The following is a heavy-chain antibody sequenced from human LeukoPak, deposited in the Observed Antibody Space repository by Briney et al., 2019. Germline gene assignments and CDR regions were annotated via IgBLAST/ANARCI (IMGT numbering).Heavy chain of an antibody. V-gene: IGHV4-59*01. CDR3: ARGIAAVGNYFDY. J-gene: IGHJ4*02. CDR1: GGSISSYY. Sequence: KPSETLSLTCTVSGGSISSYYWSWIRQPPGKGLEWIGYIYNSGSTNYNTSLKSRVTISVGTSKNQFSLKLSSVTAADTAVYYCARGIAAVGNYFDYWGQGTLVTVSS. D-gene: IGHD6-13*01. CDR2: IYNSGST.